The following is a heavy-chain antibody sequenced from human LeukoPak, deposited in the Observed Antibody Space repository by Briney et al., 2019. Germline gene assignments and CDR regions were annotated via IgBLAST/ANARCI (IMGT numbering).Heavy chain of an antibody. V-gene: IGHV6-1*01. CDR1: GDAFSSNSAA. D-gene: IGHD2-2*01. CDR2: TYYRSKWYN. J-gene: IGHJ5*02. Sequence: SQTLSLTCALSGDAFSSNSAAWNWNRQSPPRGLEWLGRTYYRSKWYNDYAVSVKSRITINPDTSKNQFSLQLNSVTPEDTAVYYCARDHQPYDNWFDPWGQGTLVTVSS. CDR3: ARDHQPYDNWFDP.